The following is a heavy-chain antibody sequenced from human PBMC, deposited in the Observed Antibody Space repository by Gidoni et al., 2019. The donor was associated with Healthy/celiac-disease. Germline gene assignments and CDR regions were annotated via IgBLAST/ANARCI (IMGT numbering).Heavy chain of an antibody. Sequence: QLQLQESGPGLVKPSETLSLTCTVSGGSISSSSYYWGWIRQPPGKGLEWIGSIYYSGSTYYNPSLKSRVTISVDTSKNQFSLKLSSVTAADTAVYYCARRSTWIQLWVRAFDIWGQGTMVTVSS. CDR2: IYYSGST. V-gene: IGHV4-39*01. D-gene: IGHD5-18*01. CDR1: GGSISSSSYY. CDR3: ARRSTWIQLWVRAFDI. J-gene: IGHJ3*02.